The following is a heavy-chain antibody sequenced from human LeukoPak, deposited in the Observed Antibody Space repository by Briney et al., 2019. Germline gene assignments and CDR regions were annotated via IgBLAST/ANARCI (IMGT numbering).Heavy chain of an antibody. D-gene: IGHD3-22*01. V-gene: IGHV3-23*01. CDR2: ISGSGGTT. J-gene: IGHJ4*02. CDR3: AREPVSSGLHFASDY. Sequence: PGGSLRLSCAASGFTFSSYDMSWVRQAPGKGLEWVSTISGSGGTTNFADSVKGRFTISRENSKNTLYLQMNSLTAEDTAMYYCAREPVSSGLHFASDYWGQGTLVTVSS. CDR1: GFTFSSYD.